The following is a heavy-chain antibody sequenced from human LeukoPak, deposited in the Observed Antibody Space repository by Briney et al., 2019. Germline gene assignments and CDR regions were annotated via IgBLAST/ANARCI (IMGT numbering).Heavy chain of an antibody. Sequence: PGGSLRLSCAASGFTFSSYAMSWVRQAPGKGLEWVSAISGSGGSTYYADSVKGRFTISRDYSKNTLYLQMNSLRAEDTAVYYCAKARVYYYDSSGFDYWGQGTLVTVSS. J-gene: IGHJ4*02. V-gene: IGHV3-23*01. CDR3: AKARVYYYDSSGFDY. D-gene: IGHD3-22*01. CDR1: GFTFSSYA. CDR2: ISGSGGST.